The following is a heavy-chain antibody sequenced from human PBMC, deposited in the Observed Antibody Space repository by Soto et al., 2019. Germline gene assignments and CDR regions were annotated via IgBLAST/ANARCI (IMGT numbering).Heavy chain of an antibody. J-gene: IGHJ4*02. CDR3: ARDTSQLRYFDWTLDY. D-gene: IGHD3-9*01. CDR1: GGTFSSYA. Sequence: SVKVSCKASGGTFSSYAISWVRQAPGQGLEWMGGIIPIFGTANYAQKFQGRVTITADESTSTAYMELSSLRSEDTAVYYCARDTSQLRYFDWTLDYWGQGTLVTVSS. V-gene: IGHV1-69*13. CDR2: IIPIFGTA.